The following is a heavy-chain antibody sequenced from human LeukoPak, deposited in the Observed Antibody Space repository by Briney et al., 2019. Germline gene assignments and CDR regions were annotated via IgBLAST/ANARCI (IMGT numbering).Heavy chain of an antibody. J-gene: IGHJ4*02. CDR3: ARDRARGGDSRAFDY. V-gene: IGHV3-48*04. CDR2: ISGGSNAI. CDR1: GFTFSSYS. Sequence: GGSLRLSCAASGFTFSSYSMNWVRQAPGKGLEWVSYISGGSNAIYYADSVKGRFTISRDNAKNSLYLQMNSLRAEDTAVYYCARDRARGGDSRAFDYWGQGTLVTVSS. D-gene: IGHD3-10*01.